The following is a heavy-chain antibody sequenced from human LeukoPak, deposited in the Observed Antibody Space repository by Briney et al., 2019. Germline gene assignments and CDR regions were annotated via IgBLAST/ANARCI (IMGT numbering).Heavy chain of an antibody. CDR1: GGSFSGFY. V-gene: IGHV4-34*01. CDR3: ARQLRGEAVAGHLQPFDY. D-gene: IGHD6-19*01. CDR2: IHHSGST. J-gene: IGHJ4*02. Sequence: PSETLSLTCAVYGGSFSGFYWSWIRQPPGKGLEWLGEIHHSGSTNYNPSLKSRVTISVDTSKNQFSLKLSSVTAADTAVYFCARQLRGEAVAGHLQPFDYWGQGTLVTVSS.